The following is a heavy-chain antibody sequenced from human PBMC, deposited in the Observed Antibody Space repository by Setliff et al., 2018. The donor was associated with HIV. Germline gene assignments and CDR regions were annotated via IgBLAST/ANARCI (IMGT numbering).Heavy chain of an antibody. V-gene: IGHV5-51*01. D-gene: IGHD3-10*01. CDR3: AKAGGDS. J-gene: IGHJ5*01. CDR1: GYSFTNYW. Sequence: PGESLKISCEASGYSFTNYWIGWVRQMPGKGLEWMGIIYPGDSDTKYNPSFQGHVSISADRSIGTTYLQWSSLRASDTAMYYCAKAGGDSWGQGTLVTVSS. CDR2: IYPGDSDT.